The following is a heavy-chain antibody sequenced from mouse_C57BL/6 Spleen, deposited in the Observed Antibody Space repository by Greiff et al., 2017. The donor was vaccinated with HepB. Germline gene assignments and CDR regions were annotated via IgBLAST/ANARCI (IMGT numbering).Heavy chain of an antibody. CDR2: IWTGGGT. CDR1: GFSLTSYA. J-gene: IGHJ1*03. CDR3: ARIYYGSSYWYFDV. V-gene: IGHV2-9-1*01. Sequence: VHLVESGPGLVAPSQSLSITCTVSGFSLTSYAISWVRQPPGKGLEWLGVIWTGGGTNYNSALKSRLSISKDNSKSQVFLKMNSLQTDDTARYYCARIYYGSSYWYFDVWGTGTTVTVSS. D-gene: IGHD1-1*01.